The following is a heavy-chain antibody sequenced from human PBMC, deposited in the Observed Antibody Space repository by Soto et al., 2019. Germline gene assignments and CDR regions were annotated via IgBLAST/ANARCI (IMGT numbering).Heavy chain of an antibody. V-gene: IGHV4-34*01. CDR1: DGSLSDYF. CDR3: ARGGISHWAYFYYMDV. D-gene: IGHD2-21*01. Sequence: TLSLTCVVYDGSLSDYFWSCIRQPPGMALEWIGEINHLGSINYNPSLKSRVTMSVDTSKNQFSLTLNSVTAADTATYYCARGGISHWAYFYYMDVWDRGTTVTVSS. CDR2: INHLGSI. J-gene: IGHJ6*03.